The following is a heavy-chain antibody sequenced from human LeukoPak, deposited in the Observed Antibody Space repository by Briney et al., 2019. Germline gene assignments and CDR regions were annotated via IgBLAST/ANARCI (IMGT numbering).Heavy chain of an antibody. CDR2: IIPIFGTA. V-gene: IGHV1-69*13. CDR3: AKYYSDYYYMDV. D-gene: IGHD4-11*01. J-gene: IGHJ6*03. CDR1: GGTFSSYA. Sequence: GASVKVSCKASGGTFSSYAISWVRQAPGQGLEWMGGIIPIFGTANYAQKFQGRVTITADESTSTAYMELSSLRSEDRAVYYCAKYYSDYYYMDVWGKGTTVTVSS.